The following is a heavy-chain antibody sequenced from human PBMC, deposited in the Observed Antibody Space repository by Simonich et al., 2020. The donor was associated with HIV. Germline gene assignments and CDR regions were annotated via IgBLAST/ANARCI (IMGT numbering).Heavy chain of an antibody. CDR1: GFTFSTYS. V-gene: IGHV3-21*01. D-gene: IGHD3-22*01. Sequence: EVQLVESGGGLVKPGGSLRLSCAASGFTFSTYSMNWVRQAPGKGLEWVSSISSTSTNITNATSVNGRFTISRDNAKNSLYLQMNSLRAEDTAVYYCARDPSDYFDTSGYYHGHFDYWGQGTLVTVSS. CDR2: ISSTSTNI. CDR3: ARDPSDYFDTSGYYHGHFDY. J-gene: IGHJ4*02.